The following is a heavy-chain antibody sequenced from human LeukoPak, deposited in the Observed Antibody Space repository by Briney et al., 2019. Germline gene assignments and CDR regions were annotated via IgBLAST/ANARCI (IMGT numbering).Heavy chain of an antibody. V-gene: IGHV4-39*01. Sequence: SETLSLTCTVSGGSISSSSYYWGWIRQPPGKRLEWIGSIYYSGSTYYNPSLKSRVTISVDTSKNQFSLKLSSVTAADTAAYYCARRSCGGDCYPGYYYYMDVWGKGTTVTVSS. J-gene: IGHJ6*03. CDR1: GGSISSSSYY. CDR2: IYYSGST. CDR3: ARRSCGGDCYPGYYYYMDV. D-gene: IGHD2-21*02.